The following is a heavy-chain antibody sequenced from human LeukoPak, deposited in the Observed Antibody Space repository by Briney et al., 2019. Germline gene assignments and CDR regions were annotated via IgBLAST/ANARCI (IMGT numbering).Heavy chain of an antibody. Sequence: GGSLRLSCAASGFTFSSYSMNWVRQAPGKGLEWVSSISSSSSYIYYADSVKGRFTISRDNAENSLYLQMNSLRAEDTAVYYCAREDGSGTHEGYWGQGTLVTVSS. D-gene: IGHD3-10*01. CDR2: ISSSSSYI. J-gene: IGHJ4*02. CDR1: GFTFSSYS. CDR3: AREDGSGTHEGY. V-gene: IGHV3-21*01.